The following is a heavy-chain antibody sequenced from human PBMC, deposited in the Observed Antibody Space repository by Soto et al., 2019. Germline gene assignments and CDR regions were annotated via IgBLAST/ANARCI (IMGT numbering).Heavy chain of an antibody. CDR3: ARDPSYSSPQSVYYYYGMDV. J-gene: IGHJ6*02. CDR1: GDSVSSNSAA. CDR2: TYYRSKWYN. D-gene: IGHD6-13*01. Sequence: PSQTLSLTCAISGDSVSSNSAAWNWIRQSPSRGLEWLGRTYYRSKWYNDYAVSVKSRITINPDTSKNQFSLQLNSVTPEGTAVYYCARDPSYSSPQSVYYYYGMDVWGQGTTVTVSS. V-gene: IGHV6-1*01.